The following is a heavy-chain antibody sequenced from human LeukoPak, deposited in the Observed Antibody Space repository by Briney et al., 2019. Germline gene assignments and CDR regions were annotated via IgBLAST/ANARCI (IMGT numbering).Heavy chain of an antibody. CDR3: ARRWNCGRNYYIDV. V-gene: IGHV4-34*01. J-gene: IGHJ6*03. CDR2: INDSGRA. Sequence: SETLSLTCTVYGGSFSNYYWSWIRQPPGKGLEWLGEINDSGRANYNPSLMSRVTVSVDTSKNQFSLRLTSVTATDTAVYYCARRWNCGRNYYIDVWGKGATVSVSS. CDR1: GGSFSNYY. D-gene: IGHD1-7*01.